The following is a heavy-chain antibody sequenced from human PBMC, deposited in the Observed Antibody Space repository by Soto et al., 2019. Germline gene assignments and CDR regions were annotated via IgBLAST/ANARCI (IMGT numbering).Heavy chain of an antibody. CDR1: GFTFTSSA. V-gene: IGHV1-58*01. CDR3: AADLGDGVPKLYYGMDV. CDR2: VVVGSGNT. D-gene: IGHD3-3*01. J-gene: IGHJ6*02. Sequence: ASVKVSCKASGFTFTSSAVQWVRQARGQRLEWIGWVVVGSGNTNYAQKFQERVTITRDMSTSTAYMELSSLRSEDTAVYYCAADLGDGVPKLYYGMDVWGQGTTVTVSS.